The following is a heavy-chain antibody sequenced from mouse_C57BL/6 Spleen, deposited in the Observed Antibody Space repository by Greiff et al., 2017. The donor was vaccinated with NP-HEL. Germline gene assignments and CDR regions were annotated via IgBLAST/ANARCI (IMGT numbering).Heavy chain of an antibody. J-gene: IGHJ3*01. V-gene: IGHV3-6*01. CDR1: GYSITSGYY. Sequence: EVKLQESGPGLVKPSQSLSLTCSVTGYSITSGYYWNWIRQFPGNKLEWMGYISYDGSNNYNPSLKNRISITRDTSKNQFFLKLNSVTTEDTATYYCARDDYDGRLFAYWGQGTLVTVSA. CDR2: ISYDGSN. CDR3: ARDDYDGRLFAY. D-gene: IGHD2-4*01.